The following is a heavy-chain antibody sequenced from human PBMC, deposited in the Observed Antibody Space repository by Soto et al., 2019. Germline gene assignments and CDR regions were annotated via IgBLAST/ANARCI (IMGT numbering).Heavy chain of an antibody. CDR2: IKQDGREK. CDR3: AGDGVRNGAYNGWLDP. Sequence: EVQLVESGGDLVQPGGSLRLSCAASGFGFSSYWMTWVRQAPGKGLEWVANIKQDGREKYYVASVKGRFTISRDNGNNLRYLQMDSLTPDDTAVYYCAGDGVRNGAYNGWLDPWGQGTLVTVSS. V-gene: IGHV3-7*03. D-gene: IGHD3-10*01. CDR1: GFGFSSYW. J-gene: IGHJ5*02.